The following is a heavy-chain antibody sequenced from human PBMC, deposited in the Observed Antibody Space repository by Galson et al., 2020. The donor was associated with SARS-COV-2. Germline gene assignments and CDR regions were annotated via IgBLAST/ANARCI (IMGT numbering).Heavy chain of an antibody. D-gene: IGHD6-13*01. Sequence: SQTLSLTCAISGDSVSSNSAACNWSRQSTSRGPEWLGRTYYRSQWSTEYAVSVNSRITINPDTSKNQFSLQLNSVTPEDTAIYYCAGRVAGAGSLHIWGQGTMVIVSS. J-gene: IGHJ3*02. V-gene: IGHV6-1*01. CDR1: GDSVSSNSAA. CDR2: TYYRSQWST. CDR3: AGRVAGAGSLHI.